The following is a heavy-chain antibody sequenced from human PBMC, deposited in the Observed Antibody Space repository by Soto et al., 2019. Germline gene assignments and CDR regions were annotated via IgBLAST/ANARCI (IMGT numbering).Heavy chain of an antibody. D-gene: IGHD3-3*02. CDR1: GYKFGSAW. CDR2: IKPGTSDI. J-gene: IGHJ5*02. Sequence: PRESLKISCKGVGYKFGSAWMGWVRQMPGKGLEWMGIIKPGTSDIRYSPSCRGHVPISAGEAVSTAYLQWSSLKASDSAMYDCARQLSHICDAWGQGTLVTVPS. V-gene: IGHV5-51*01. CDR3: ARQLSHICDA.